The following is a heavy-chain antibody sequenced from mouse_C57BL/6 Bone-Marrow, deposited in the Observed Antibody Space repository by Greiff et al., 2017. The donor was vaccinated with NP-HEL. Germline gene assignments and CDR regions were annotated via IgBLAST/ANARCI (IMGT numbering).Heavy chain of an antibody. J-gene: IGHJ4*01. CDR1: GFTFSSYG. Sequence: DVQLQESGGDLVKPGGSLKLSCAASGFTFSSYGMSWVRQTPDKRLEWVATISSGGSYTYYPDSVKGRFTISRDNAKNTLYLQMSSLKSEDTAMYYCARLLYGSSYYYAMDYWGQGTSVTVSS. D-gene: IGHD1-1*01. CDR2: ISSGGSYT. CDR3: ARLLYGSSYYYAMDY. V-gene: IGHV5-6*01.